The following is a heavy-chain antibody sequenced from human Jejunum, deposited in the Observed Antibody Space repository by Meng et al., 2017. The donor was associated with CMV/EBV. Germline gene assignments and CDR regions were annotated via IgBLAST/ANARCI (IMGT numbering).Heavy chain of an antibody. D-gene: IGHD5-12*01. CDR1: GGSISNDNYF. CDR2: IYFSGRA. J-gene: IGHJ3*02. Sequence: QLPEACPDLVNPSQTLSLTCTVSGGSISNDNYFWSWVRQPPGKGLEWVGYIYFSGRAYYNPSLESRVTISVDTSKNQFSLKLNSVTATDTAVYYCAREVKIVADSDGFDIWGQGTMVTVSS. CDR3: AREVKIVADSDGFDI. V-gene: IGHV4-30-4*08.